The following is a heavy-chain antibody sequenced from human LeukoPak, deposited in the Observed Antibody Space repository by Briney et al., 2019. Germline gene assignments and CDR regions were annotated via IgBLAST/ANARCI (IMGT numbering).Heavy chain of an antibody. J-gene: IGHJ3*02. V-gene: IGHV3-23*01. CDR1: GFTFSSSA. CDR3: ARVAGVRFDI. CDR2: ISGSGGTT. D-gene: IGHD1-1*01. Sequence: PGGSLRLSCAAGGFTFSSSAMIWVRRAPGKGLQWVSAISGSGGTTFYADSVQGRFSISRDNSKNRLYLQLNSLRAEDTAVYYVARVAGVRFDIWGQGTMVTVSS.